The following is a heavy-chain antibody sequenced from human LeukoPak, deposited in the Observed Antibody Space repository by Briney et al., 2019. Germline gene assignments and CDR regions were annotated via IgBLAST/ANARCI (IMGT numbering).Heavy chain of an antibody. CDR2: IYYTGNT. D-gene: IGHD2-15*01. CDR3: ARGRVAYSAYYFDY. J-gene: IGHJ4*02. Sequence: SETLSLTCTASGDSITNYFWSWIRQPPGKGLEWIGYIYYTGNTNYKPSLKSRVTISVDTSTNQFSLRLRSVTAADTAVYYCARGRVAYSAYYFDYWGRGTLVTVSS. CDR1: GDSITNYF. V-gene: IGHV4-59*01.